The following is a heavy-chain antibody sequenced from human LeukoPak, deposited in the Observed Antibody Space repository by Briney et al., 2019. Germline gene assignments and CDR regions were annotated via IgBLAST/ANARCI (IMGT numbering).Heavy chain of an antibody. Sequence: PGGSLRLSCAASGFTFSSYSMNWVRQAPGKGLEWVSSISSSSSYIYYADSVKGRFTISRDNAKNSLYLQMNSLRAEDTAVYYCARPSQWLVSYYYYGMDVWGQGTTVTVSS. CDR2: ISSSSSYI. J-gene: IGHJ6*02. CDR3: ARPSQWLVSYYYYGMDV. V-gene: IGHV3-21*01. CDR1: GFTFSSYS. D-gene: IGHD6-19*01.